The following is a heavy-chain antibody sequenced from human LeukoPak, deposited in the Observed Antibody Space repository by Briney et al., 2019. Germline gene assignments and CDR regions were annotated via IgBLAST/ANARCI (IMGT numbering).Heavy chain of an antibody. CDR1: GDSITYFY. CDR2: ISSSGST. V-gene: IGHV4-4*07. J-gene: IGHJ4*02. Sequence: SETLSLTCSVSGDSITYFYWSWIRQAAGKGLEWIGRISSSGSTDYNASLKSRVTMSVDTSKNQLSLKVISVTAADTAVYYCARVASGYSYGPPDYWGQGTLVTVSS. D-gene: IGHD5-18*01. CDR3: ARVASGYSYGPPDY.